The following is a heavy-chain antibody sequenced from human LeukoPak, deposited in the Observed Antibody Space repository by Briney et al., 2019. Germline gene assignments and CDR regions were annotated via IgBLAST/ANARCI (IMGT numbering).Heavy chain of an antibody. CDR2: ISTSSDYI. CDR1: GFTFSSHS. D-gene: IGHD5-12*01. J-gene: IGHJ1*01. Sequence: PGGSLTLSCAASGFTFSSHSINSVRQPPGKGREWVSSISTSSDYIYYADSVKGRFTISRDNAKNSLYLQMKSLRAQATAVYYCARGLYSGYDWGQGTLVTVSS. CDR3: ARGLYSGYD. V-gene: IGHV3-21*01.